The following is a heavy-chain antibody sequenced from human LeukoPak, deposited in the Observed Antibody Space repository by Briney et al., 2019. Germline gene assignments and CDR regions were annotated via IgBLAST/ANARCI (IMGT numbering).Heavy chain of an antibody. Sequence: ASVKVSCKASGYTFTSYDMNWVRQATGQGLEWMGWMNANGGNTGYAQKLQGRVTMTRNTSISTAYMELSSLRSEDTAVYYCARGPMYYDSSGYHYYFDYWGQGTLVTVSS. CDR1: GYTFTSYD. CDR3: ARGPMYYDSSGYHYYFDY. J-gene: IGHJ4*02. V-gene: IGHV1-8*01. D-gene: IGHD3-22*01. CDR2: MNANGGNT.